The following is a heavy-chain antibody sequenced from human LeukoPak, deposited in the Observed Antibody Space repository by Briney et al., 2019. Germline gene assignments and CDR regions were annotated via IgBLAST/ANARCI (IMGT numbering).Heavy chain of an antibody. V-gene: IGHV4-59*01. CDR3: GRWNPIGNDFDY. CDR1: GGSISSYY. CDR2: IYYSGST. Sequence: SETLSLTCTVSGGSISSYYWSWIRQPPGKGLEWIGYIYYSGSTNYTPSLKSRVTISVDTSKNQFSLKLSSVTAADTAVYYWGRWNPIGNDFDYWGQGTLVTVSS. D-gene: IGHD1-1*01. J-gene: IGHJ4*02.